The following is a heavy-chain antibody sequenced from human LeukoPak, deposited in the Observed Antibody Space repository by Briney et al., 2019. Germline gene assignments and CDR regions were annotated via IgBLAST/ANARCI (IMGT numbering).Heavy chain of an antibody. CDR2: INPSGGST. CDR1: GYTFTSYY. Sequence: GASVKVSCKASGYTFTSYYMHWVRQAPGQGLEWMGIINPSGGSTSYAQKFQGRVTMTRDTSTSTVYMELSSLRSEDAAVYYCARVQSIGEEAFDIWGQGTMVTVSS. J-gene: IGHJ3*02. V-gene: IGHV1-46*01. CDR3: ARVQSIGEEAFDI.